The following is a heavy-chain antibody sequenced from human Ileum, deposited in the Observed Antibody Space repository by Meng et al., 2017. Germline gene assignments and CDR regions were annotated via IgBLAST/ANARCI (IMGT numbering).Heavy chain of an antibody. CDR1: GASISSGGSY. D-gene: IGHD2-15*01. J-gene: IGHJ4*02. CDR3: ARIGFCSGRSCYGFFDY. CDR2: IYSSGGT. Sequence: VQLQESGLGRLKPSQTPSLTSTGSGASISSGGSYGTGLRQHPGKGLEWIGYIYSSGGTYYTPSLKSLVTISLDTSKNQFSLRLSSVTAADTAVYYCARIGFCSGRSCYGFFDYWGQGTLVTVSS. V-gene: IGHV4-31*01.